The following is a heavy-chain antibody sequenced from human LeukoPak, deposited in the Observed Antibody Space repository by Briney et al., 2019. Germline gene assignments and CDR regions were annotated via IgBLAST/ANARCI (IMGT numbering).Heavy chain of an antibody. CDR2: INPNSGGT. Sequence: GASVKVSCKASGYTFTGYYMHWVRQAPGQGLEWMGWINPNSGGTNYAQKFQGRVTMTRDTSISTAYMELSRLRSDDTAVYYCARVASWGNLGYCSGGSCYPFDYWGQGTLVTVSS. CDR1: GYTFTGYY. D-gene: IGHD2-15*01. V-gene: IGHV1-2*02. J-gene: IGHJ4*02. CDR3: ARVASWGNLGYCSGGSCYPFDY.